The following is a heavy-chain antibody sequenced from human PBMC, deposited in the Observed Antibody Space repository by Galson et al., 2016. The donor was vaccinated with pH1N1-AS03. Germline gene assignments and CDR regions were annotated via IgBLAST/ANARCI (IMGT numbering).Heavy chain of an antibody. CDR3: ARPSPLGIPGRKGLYAFDL. V-gene: IGHV5-51*03. D-gene: IGHD7-27*01. J-gene: IGHJ3*01. CDR1: GYNFMSYW. Sequence: QSGAEVKKPGVSLKISCKVSGYNFMSYWIGWVRQMPGKGLEWLGIMYPEDSDVRYSPSLRGQVPISADKSISTAYLQWTSLEASDTAIYFCARPSPLGIPGRKGLYAFDLWGQGTKVTVSS. CDR2: MYPEDSDV.